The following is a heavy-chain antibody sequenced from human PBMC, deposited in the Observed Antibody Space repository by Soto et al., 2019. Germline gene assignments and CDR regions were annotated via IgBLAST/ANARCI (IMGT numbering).Heavy chain of an antibody. CDR2: ISGSGDTT. V-gene: IGHV3-23*01. J-gene: IGHJ4*02. D-gene: IGHD3-22*01. CDR1: GFTFSDYA. Sequence: LRLSCAASGFTFSDYAMSWVRQAPGKGLEWVSSISGSGDTTYYADSVKGRFTISRDASKNTLYLQLNSLRDDDTAVYYCAKPRIMKVVINYYFDSWGQGTLVTVSS. CDR3: AKPRIMKVVINYYFDS.